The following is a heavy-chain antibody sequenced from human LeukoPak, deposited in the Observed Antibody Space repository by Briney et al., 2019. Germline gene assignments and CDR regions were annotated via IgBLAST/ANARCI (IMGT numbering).Heavy chain of an antibody. CDR3: AKDGREYYDILTGYSYFDY. V-gene: IGHV3-9*01. D-gene: IGHD3-9*01. CDR1: GFTFDDYA. J-gene: IGHJ4*02. Sequence: GGSLRLSCAASGFTFDDYAMHWVRQAPGMGLEWVSGISWNSGSIGSADSVKGRFTISRDKAQNSLYLQMNSLRAEETALYYCAKDGREYYDILTGYSYFDYWGQGPLVTVSS. CDR2: ISWNSGSI.